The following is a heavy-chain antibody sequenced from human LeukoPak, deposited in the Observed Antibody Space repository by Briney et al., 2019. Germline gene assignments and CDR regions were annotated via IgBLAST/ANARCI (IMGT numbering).Heavy chain of an antibody. J-gene: IGHJ4*02. CDR2: ISYDGSNK. Sequence: PGGSLRLSCAASGFTFSSYAMRWVRQAPGKGLEWVAVISYDGSNKYYADSVKGRFTISRDNSKNTLYLQMNSLRAEDTAVYYCARDRYDSSGKALYYFDYWGQGTLVTVSS. D-gene: IGHD3-22*01. CDR3: ARDRYDSSGKALYYFDY. V-gene: IGHV3-30-3*01. CDR1: GFTFSSYA.